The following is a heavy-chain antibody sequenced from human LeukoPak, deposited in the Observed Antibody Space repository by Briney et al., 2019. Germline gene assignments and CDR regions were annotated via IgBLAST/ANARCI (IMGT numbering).Heavy chain of an antibody. V-gene: IGHV3-30*02. D-gene: IGHD6-6*01. CDR3: AKDRISSSYFYFDY. Sequence: PGGSLRLSCAASGFTFSNYGIHWVRQAPGKGLEWVAFIQYDGGNEYYPDSVKGRFTISRDNSKNTLYLQMNSLRPEDTAVYYCAKDRISSSYFYFDYWGQGTLVTVSS. CDR1: GFTFSNYG. CDR2: IQYDGGNE. J-gene: IGHJ4*02.